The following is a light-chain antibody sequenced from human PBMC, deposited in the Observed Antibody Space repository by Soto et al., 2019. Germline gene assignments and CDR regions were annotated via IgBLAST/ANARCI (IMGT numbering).Light chain of an antibody. CDR3: QKYNSAPYT. Sequence: DIQISQSPSSLSASVGDRVTITCRASQDLSNFLAWYQQKPGRAPDLLVYEASTLQSGVPPRFIGGGSWTHFTLTISSLQPDDAATYYCQKYNSAPYTFGQGTKLVIK. V-gene: IGKV1-27*01. CDR2: EAS. J-gene: IGKJ2*01. CDR1: QDLSNF.